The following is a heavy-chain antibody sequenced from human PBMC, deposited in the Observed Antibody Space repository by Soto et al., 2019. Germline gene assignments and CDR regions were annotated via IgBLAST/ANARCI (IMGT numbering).Heavy chain of an antibody. CDR3: ARDKGSSWYDSPPDY. CDR2: ISAYNGNT. V-gene: IGHV1-18*01. Sequence: ASVKVSCKASGYTFTSYGISWLRQAPGRGLEWMGWISAYNGNTNYAQKLQGRVTMTTDTSTSTAYMKLRSLRSDDTAVYYCARDKGSSWYDSPPDYWGQGTLVTVSS. D-gene: IGHD6-13*01. CDR1: GYTFTSYG. J-gene: IGHJ4*02.